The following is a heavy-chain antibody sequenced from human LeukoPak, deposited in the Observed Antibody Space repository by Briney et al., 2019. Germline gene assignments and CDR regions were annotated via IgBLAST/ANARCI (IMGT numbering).Heavy chain of an antibody. Sequence: ASVKVSCKASGYTFTGYYMHWVRQAPGQGLEWMGRINLNSGGTNYAQKFQGRVTMTRDTSSSTAYMELSRLRSDDTAVYYCARDPRIAVAGKYFDYWGQGTLVTVSS. CDR2: INLNSGGT. V-gene: IGHV1-2*06. D-gene: IGHD6-19*01. CDR3: ARDPRIAVAGKYFDY. J-gene: IGHJ4*02. CDR1: GYTFTGYY.